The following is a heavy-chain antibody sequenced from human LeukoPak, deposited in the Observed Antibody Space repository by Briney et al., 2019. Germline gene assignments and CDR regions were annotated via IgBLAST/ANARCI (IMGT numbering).Heavy chain of an antibody. V-gene: IGHV4-4*02. D-gene: IGHD3-10*01. J-gene: IGHJ4*02. CDR1: GGSISSSNW. CDR3: ARGGFLSKPIYFDY. CDR2: IYHSGST. Sequence: PSGTLSLTCAVSGGSISSSNWWSWVRQPPGKGLEWIGEIYHSGSTNYNPSLKSRVTISVDTSKNQFSLKLSSVTAADTAVYYCARGGFLSKPIYFDYWGQGTLVTVSS.